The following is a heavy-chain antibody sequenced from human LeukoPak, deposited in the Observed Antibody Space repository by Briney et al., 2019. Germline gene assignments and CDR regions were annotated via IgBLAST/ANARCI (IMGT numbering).Heavy chain of an antibody. Sequence: ASVKVSYKASGYTFTGYYMHWVRQAPGQGLEWMGWINPNSGGTNYAQKFQGWVTMTRDTSISTAYMELSRLRSDDTAVYYCARANYDFWSGYYFSVGPYYYYMDVWGKGTTVTVSS. V-gene: IGHV1-2*04. CDR2: INPNSGGT. CDR1: GYTFTGYY. D-gene: IGHD3-3*01. J-gene: IGHJ6*03. CDR3: ARANYDFWSGYYFSVGPYYYYMDV.